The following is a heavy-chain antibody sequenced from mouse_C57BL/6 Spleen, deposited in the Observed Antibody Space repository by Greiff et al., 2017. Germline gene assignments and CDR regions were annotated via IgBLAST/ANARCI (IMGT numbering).Heavy chain of an antibody. D-gene: IGHD2-3*01. Sequence: VMLVESGGGLVKPGGSLKLSCAASGFTFSDYGMHWVRQAPEKGLEWVAYISSGSSTIYYADTVKGRFTISGDNAKNTLFRQMTRLRSEDTAVYYCAREQGWLTWFAYWGQGALVTVSA. CDR1: GFTFSDYG. V-gene: IGHV5-17*01. CDR2: ISSGSSTI. J-gene: IGHJ3*01. CDR3: AREQGWLTWFAY.